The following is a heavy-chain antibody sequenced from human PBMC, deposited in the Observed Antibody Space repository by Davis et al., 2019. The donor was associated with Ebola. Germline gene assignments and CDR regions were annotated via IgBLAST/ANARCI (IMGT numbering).Heavy chain of an antibody. Sequence: MPSETLSLTCPVSGGSISSYYWSWIRQPPGKGLEWIGEINHSGSTNYNPSLKSRVTISVDTSKNQFSLKLSSVTAADTAVYYCAKDSVELPFYYYYYGMDVWGQGTTVTVSS. V-gene: IGHV4-34*01. CDR1: GGSISSYY. CDR2: INHSGST. J-gene: IGHJ6*02. CDR3: AKDSVELPFYYYYYGMDV. D-gene: IGHD1-7*01.